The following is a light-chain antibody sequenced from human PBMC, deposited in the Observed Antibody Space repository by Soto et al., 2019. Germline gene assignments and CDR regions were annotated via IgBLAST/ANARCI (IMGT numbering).Light chain of an antibody. V-gene: IGKV1-39*01. J-gene: IGKJ1*01. CDR2: GAS. Sequence: DIQMTQSPASLSASVGDRVTITCRASQSITRYLNWYQQKPGKAPRLLIYGASTLQSGVSSRFSGSGSGTDFTLTIGSLQPEDFATYYCQQSASAPRTFGQGTKVEIK. CDR1: QSITRY. CDR3: QQSASAPRT.